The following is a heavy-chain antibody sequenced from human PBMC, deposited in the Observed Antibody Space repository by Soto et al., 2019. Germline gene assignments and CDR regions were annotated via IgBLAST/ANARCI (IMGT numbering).Heavy chain of an antibody. CDR3: ARGPDFGGFDV. J-gene: IGHJ3*01. D-gene: IGHD3-3*01. CDR2: INPDSGDT. CDR1: GYTFTVYY. Sequence: QVQLVQSGAEVKKPGASVKVSCMSSGYTFTVYYIHWLRQAPGQGPEWLGLINPDSGDTSYAQKFRGWVTMTRDTSISTAYMELNRLTSDDTAVYFCARGPDFGGFDVWGQGTGVTVSS. V-gene: IGHV1-2*04.